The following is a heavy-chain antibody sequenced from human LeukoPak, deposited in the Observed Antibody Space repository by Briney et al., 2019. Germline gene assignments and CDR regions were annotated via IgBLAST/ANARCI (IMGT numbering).Heavy chain of an antibody. CDR3: ARGRPHGNDY. CDR1: GFTFSSYW. D-gene: IGHD4-23*01. CDR2: IASDGSST. Sequence: GGSLRLSCAASGFTFSSYWMNWVRQAPGKGLVWVSRIASDGSSTTYADSVKGRFSISRDNAKNTLYLQMNSLRVEDTAVHYCARGRPHGNDYWGQGTLVTVSS. J-gene: IGHJ4*02. V-gene: IGHV3-74*01.